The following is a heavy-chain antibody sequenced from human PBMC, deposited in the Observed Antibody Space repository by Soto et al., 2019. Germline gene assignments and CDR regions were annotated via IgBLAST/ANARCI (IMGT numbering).Heavy chain of an antibody. D-gene: IGHD4-4*01. CDR2: ISSSSSYI. CDR1: GFTFSSYS. CDR3: ARLGSNRNYYFDY. V-gene: IGHV3-21*01. Sequence: TGGSLRLSCAASGFTFSSYSMNWVRQAPGKGLEWVSSISSSSSYIYYADSVKGRFTISRDNAKNSLYLQMNSLRAEDTAVYYCARLGSNRNYYFDYWGQGTLVTVSS. J-gene: IGHJ4*02.